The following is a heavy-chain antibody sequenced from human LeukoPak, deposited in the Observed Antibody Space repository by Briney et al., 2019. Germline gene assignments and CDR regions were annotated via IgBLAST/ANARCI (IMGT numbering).Heavy chain of an antibody. CDR1: GYTFTGYY. CDR2: INPNSGGT. D-gene: IGHD3-10*01. CDR3: ARLWFGDAFDI. Sequence: ASVKVSCKAPGYTFTGYYMHWVRQAPGQGLEWMGRINPNSGGTNYAQKFQGRVTMTRDTSISTAYMELSRLRSDDTAVYYCARLWFGDAFDIWGQGTMVTVSS. V-gene: IGHV1-2*06. J-gene: IGHJ3*02.